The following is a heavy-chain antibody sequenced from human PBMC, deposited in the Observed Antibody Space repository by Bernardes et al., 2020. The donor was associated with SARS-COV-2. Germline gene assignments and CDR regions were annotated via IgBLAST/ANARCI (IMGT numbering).Heavy chain of an antibody. CDR1: GFTFSSYA. V-gene: IGHV3-23*01. CDR3: AKEVSIGYSSGWFVDAFDC. J-gene: IGHJ4*01. D-gene: IGHD6-19*01. Sequence: GGSLRLSCAASGFTFSSYAMSWVRQVPGKGLEWVSGVSGSGGSINYADSVKGRFTISRDNFKNTLFLQMNSLRAEDAAVYYCAKEVSIGYSSGWFVDAFDCWGHGALVTVS. CDR2: VSGSGGSI.